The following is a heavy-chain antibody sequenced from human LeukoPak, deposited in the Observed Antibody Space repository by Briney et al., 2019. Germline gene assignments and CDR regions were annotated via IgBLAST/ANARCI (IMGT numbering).Heavy chain of an antibody. CDR2: IKQDGSEK. V-gene: IGHV3-7*03. J-gene: IGHJ4*02. CDR1: GFTFSSYW. CDR3: ARDPSGWYLLADY. D-gene: IGHD6-19*01. Sequence: GGSLRLSCAASGFTFSSYWMSWVRQAPGKGLEWVANIKQDGSEKYYVVSVKGRFTISRDNAKNSLYLQMNSLRAEDTAVYYCARDPSGWYLLADYWGQGTLVTVSS.